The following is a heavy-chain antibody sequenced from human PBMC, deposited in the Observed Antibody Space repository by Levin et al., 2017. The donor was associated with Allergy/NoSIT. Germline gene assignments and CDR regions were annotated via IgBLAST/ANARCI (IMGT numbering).Heavy chain of an antibody. D-gene: IGHD6-13*01. J-gene: IGHJ4*02. V-gene: IGHV5-51*01. CDR2: IYPGDSDT. CDR3: ARPAAAGIWIDN. CDR1: GYSFTNYW. Sequence: KVSCRGSGYSFTNYWIGWARQMPGKGLEWMGIIYPGDSDTKYRPSFQGQVTFSADKSINTAYLQWSSLKASDTAMYYCARPAAAGIWIDNWGQGTLVTVSS.